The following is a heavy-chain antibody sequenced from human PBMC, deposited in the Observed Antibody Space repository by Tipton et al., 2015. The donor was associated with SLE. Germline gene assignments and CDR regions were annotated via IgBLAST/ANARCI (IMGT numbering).Heavy chain of an antibody. CDR3: ARGCDWGSMWDYFDY. D-gene: IGHD7-27*01. CDR2: ISHSETA. Sequence: TLSLTCAVSGASISSGHWWSWVRQPPGKGLEWIGEISHSETANYHPSLQSRIIISLDKSKNQFSLRLTSVTAADTALYFCARGCDWGSMWDYFDYWGRGTLVTVSS. CDR1: GASISSGHW. J-gene: IGHJ4*02. V-gene: IGHV4-4*01.